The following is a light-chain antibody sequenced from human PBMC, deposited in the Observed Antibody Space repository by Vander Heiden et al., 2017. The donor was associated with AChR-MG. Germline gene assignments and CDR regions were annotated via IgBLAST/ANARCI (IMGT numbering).Light chain of an antibody. Sequence: DIVLSLAPATLSSPRGERSTLSCSASQSVSSYLAWYQQRPGQGPRLLIYDAANSATGIPARFSGSGSGTDFTLTISSLEPEDFAVYYCQQRSNWLTFGGGTKVEIK. CDR2: DAA. CDR3: QQRSNWLT. CDR1: QSVSSY. V-gene: IGKV3-11*01. J-gene: IGKJ4*01.